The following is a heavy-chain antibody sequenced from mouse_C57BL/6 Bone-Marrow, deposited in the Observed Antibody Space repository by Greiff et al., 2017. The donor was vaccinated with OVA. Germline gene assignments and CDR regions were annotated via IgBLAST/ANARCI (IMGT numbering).Heavy chain of an antibody. J-gene: IGHJ1*03. CDR3: AREGYQLFYWYFDV. CDR2: INPNNGGT. CDR1: GYTFTDYN. Sequence: EVQLQESGPELVKPGASVKIPCKASGYTFTDYNMDWVKQSHGKSLEWIGDINPNNGGTIYNQKFKGKATLTVDKSSSTAYMELRSLTSEDTAVYYCAREGYQLFYWYFDVWGTGTTVTVSS. D-gene: IGHD4-1*02. V-gene: IGHV1-18*01.